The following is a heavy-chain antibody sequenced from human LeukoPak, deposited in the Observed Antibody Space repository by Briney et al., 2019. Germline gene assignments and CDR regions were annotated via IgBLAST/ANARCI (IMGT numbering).Heavy chain of an antibody. CDR3: ARQNYGDYDFDP. CDR1: GYTFTSYG. Sequence: ASVKVSCKASGYTFTSYGISWVRQAPGQGLEWMGWMNPNSGNTGYAQKFQGRVTMTRNTSISTAYMELSSLRSEDTAVYYCARQNYGDYDFDPWGQGTLVTVSS. CDR2: MNPNSGNT. J-gene: IGHJ5*02. V-gene: IGHV1-8*02. D-gene: IGHD4-17*01.